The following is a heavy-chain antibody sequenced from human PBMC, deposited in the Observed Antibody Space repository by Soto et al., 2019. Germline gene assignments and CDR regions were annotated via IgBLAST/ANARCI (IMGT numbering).Heavy chain of an antibody. V-gene: IGHV6-1*01. J-gene: IGHJ3*02. CDR3: ARDIVDTAMVRAFDI. CDR1: GDSVSSNSAA. D-gene: IGHD5-18*01. CDR2: TYYRSKWYN. Sequence: QTLSLTSANSGDSVSSNSAACNLIRQSPSRGLEWLGRTYYRSKWYNDYAVSVKSRITINPDTSKNQFSLQLNSVTPEDTAVYYCARDIVDTAMVRAFDIWGQGTMVTVSS.